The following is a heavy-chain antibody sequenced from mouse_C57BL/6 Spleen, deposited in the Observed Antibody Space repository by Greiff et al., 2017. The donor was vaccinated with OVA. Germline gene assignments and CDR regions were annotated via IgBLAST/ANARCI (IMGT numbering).Heavy chain of an antibody. V-gene: IGHV1-69*01. CDR2: IDPSDSYT. CDR3: ASAYYSNYGSWFAD. D-gene: IGHD2-5*01. Sequence: QVQLQQPGAELVMPGASVKLSCKASGYTFNSYWMHWVKQRPGQGLEWIGEIDPSDSYTNYNQKFKGKSTLTVDKSSSTAYMQLSSLTSEDSAVEYCASAYYSNYGSWFADWGQGTLVTVSA. CDR1: GYTFNSYW. J-gene: IGHJ3*01.